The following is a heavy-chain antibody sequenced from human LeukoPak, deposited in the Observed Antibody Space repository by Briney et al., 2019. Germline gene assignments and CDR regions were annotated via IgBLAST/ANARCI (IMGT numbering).Heavy chain of an antibody. CDR3: TMGATTLDY. V-gene: IGHV3-73*01. D-gene: IGHD1-26*01. J-gene: IGHJ4*02. CDR2: IRSKANNYAT. CDR1: GFTFSGSA. Sequence: GGSLRLSCAASGFTFSGSAMHWVRQASGKGLEWVGRIRSKANNYATAYAASVKGRFTISRDDSKNTAYLQMNSLKTEDTAVYYCTMGATTLDYWGQGTLVTVSS.